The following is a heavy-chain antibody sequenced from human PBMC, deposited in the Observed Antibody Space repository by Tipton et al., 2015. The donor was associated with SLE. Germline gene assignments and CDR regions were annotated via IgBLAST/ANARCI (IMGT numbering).Heavy chain of an antibody. Sequence: QLVQSGGGLVQSGGSLRLSCAASGFTLRNYAMSWVRQAPGKGLEWVSVIYSDGTTDYSDSVKGRFTISRDNSKNTLYLQMNSLRAEDTAVYFCAKSGSSQSDYWGQGTLVTVS. V-gene: IGHV3-23*03. CDR1: GFTLRNYA. CDR2: IYSDGTT. CDR3: AKSGSSQSDY. D-gene: IGHD5-12*01. J-gene: IGHJ4*02.